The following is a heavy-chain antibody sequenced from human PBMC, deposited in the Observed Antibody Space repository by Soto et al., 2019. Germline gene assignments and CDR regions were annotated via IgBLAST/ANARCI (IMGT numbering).Heavy chain of an antibody. V-gene: IGHV4-31*03. CDR3: ARAEGMGYGMDV. Sequence: PSETRSRTCTVSGGSISSGGYYWSWIRQHPGKGLEWIGYIYYSGSTYYNPSLKSRVTISVDTSKNQFSLKLSSVTAAATAVYYCARAEGMGYGMDVWGQGTTVTVSS. CDR2: IYYSGST. CDR1: GGSISSGGYY. D-gene: IGHD2-8*01. J-gene: IGHJ6*02.